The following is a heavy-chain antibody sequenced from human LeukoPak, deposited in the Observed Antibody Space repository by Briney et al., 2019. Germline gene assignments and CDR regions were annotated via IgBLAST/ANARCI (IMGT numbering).Heavy chain of an antibody. CDR3: ARGTGSGSYYVGIYGMDV. V-gene: IGHV3-13*01. D-gene: IGHD1-26*01. CDR1: GFTFSSYD. J-gene: IGHJ6*02. CDR2: IGTAGDT. Sequence: GGSLRLSCAASGFTFSSYDMHWVRQATGKGLEWVSAIGTAGDTYYPGSVKGRFTISRENAKNSLYLQMNSLRAGDTAVYYCARGTGSGSYYVGIYGMDVWGQGTTVTVSS.